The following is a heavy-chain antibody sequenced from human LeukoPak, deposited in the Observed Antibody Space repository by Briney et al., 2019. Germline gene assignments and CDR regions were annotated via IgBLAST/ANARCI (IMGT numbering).Heavy chain of an antibody. V-gene: IGHV3-74*01. J-gene: IGHJ6*02. Sequence: PGGSLRLSCAASGFTFSNYWMHWVRQAPGKGLVWVTRINTDGSTTSYADSVKGRFTVSRDNSKNTLYLQMNSLRVEDTAVYYCAKSGMIRGAMDVWGQGTTVTVSS. D-gene: IGHD3-10*01. CDR1: GFTFSNYW. CDR3: AKSGMIRGAMDV. CDR2: INTDGSTT.